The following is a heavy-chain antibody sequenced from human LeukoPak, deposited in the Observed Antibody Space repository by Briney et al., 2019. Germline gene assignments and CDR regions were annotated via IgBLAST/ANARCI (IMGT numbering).Heavy chain of an antibody. CDR3: AKGVGPSAPNGRVFDF. CDR2: ISGSGGST. CDR1: GFTFSSYA. V-gene: IGHV3-23*01. D-gene: IGHD2-2*01. Sequence: GGSLRLSCAASGFTFSSYAMSWVRQAPGKGLEWVSAISGSGGSTYYADSVKGRFTISRDNSKNTLYLQMNSLGVEDTAVYYCAKGVGPSAPNGRVFDFWGQGTLVTVSS. J-gene: IGHJ4*02.